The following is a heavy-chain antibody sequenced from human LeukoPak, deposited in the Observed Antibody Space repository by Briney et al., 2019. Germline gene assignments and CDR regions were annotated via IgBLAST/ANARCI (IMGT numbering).Heavy chain of an antibody. V-gene: IGHV4-34*01. CDR2: INHSGST. J-gene: IGHJ4*02. CDR1: GGSFSGYH. CDR3: ARGNYDYYDH. Sequence: PSETLSLTCAVYGGSFSGYHWSWIRQPTGEGLEWIGEINHSGSTNYNPSLKSRVTISVDTSKNQFSLKVSSVTAADTAVYYCARGNYDYYDHWGQGTLVTVSS. D-gene: IGHD1-7*01.